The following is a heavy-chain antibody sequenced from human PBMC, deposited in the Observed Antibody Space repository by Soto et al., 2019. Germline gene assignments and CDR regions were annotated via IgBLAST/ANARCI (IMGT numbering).Heavy chain of an antibody. V-gene: IGHV1-18*01. CDR1: GYTFNNYG. CDR2: INTYNGNT. CDR3: ARVLLGPTIFSDFWSGTYGMDV. J-gene: IGHJ6*02. Sequence: QVQLVQSGREVKKTGASVKVSCKASGYTFNNYGITWVRQVPGQGPEWMGWINTYNGNTNYLQKFQGRVTMTTDTSTSTAYIELRSLRSDDTAVYFCARVLLGPTIFSDFWSGTYGMDVWGQGTPVIVSS. D-gene: IGHD3-3*01.